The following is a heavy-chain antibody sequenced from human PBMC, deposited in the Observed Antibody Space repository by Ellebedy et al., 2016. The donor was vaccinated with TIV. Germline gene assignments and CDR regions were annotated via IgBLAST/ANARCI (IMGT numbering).Heavy chain of an antibody. Sequence: GESLKISCAASGFTFSSYWMHWVRQAPGKGLVWVSRINSDGSSTRYADSVKGRFTISRDNAKNTLNLQMNSLRAEDTAVYYCANEVGFWGQGTLVTVSS. D-gene: IGHD1-1*01. V-gene: IGHV3-74*01. CDR2: INSDGSST. CDR1: GFTFSSYW. J-gene: IGHJ4*02. CDR3: ANEVGF.